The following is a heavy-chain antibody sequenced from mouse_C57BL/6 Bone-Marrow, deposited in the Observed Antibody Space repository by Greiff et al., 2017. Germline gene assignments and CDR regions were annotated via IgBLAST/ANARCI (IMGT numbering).Heavy chain of an antibody. CDR2: IYPGDGDT. V-gene: IGHV1-82*01. CDR1: GYAFSSSW. Sequence: QVQLQQSGPELVKPGASVKISCKASGYAFSSSWMNWVKQRPGKGLEWIGRIYPGDGDTNYNGKFKGKATLTADKSSSTAYMQLSSLTSDDSAVYCCARGGWLLPAWFAYWGQGTLVTVSA. CDR3: ARGGWLLPAWFAY. J-gene: IGHJ3*01. D-gene: IGHD2-3*01.